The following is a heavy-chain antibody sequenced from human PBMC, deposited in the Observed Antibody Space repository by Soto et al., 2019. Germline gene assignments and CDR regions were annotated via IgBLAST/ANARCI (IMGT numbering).Heavy chain of an antibody. CDR3: AITHLRFGEHHY. V-gene: IGHV1-8*01. CDR1: GSTFTSYD. D-gene: IGHD3-10*01. J-gene: IGHJ4*02. Sequence: QVQLVQSGAEVKKPGASVKVSCKASGSTFTSYDINWVRQATGQGLEWMGWMNPNSGNTGYAQKFQGRVTMTRNTPISTAYMALSSLRSEATAVYYCAITHLRFGEHHYWGQGTLVTVSS. CDR2: MNPNSGNT.